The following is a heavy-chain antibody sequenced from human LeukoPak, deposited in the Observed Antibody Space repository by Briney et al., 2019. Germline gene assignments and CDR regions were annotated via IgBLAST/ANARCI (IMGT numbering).Heavy chain of an antibody. V-gene: IGHV4-59*08. Sequence: SETLSLTCTVSGGSISSHYWSWIRQPPGKGLEWIGYIYYSGSTNYNPSLKSRVTISVDTSKNQFSLKLSSVTAADTAVYYCARHRWFDPWGQGTLVTVSS. CDR1: GGSISSHY. CDR3: ARHRWFDP. J-gene: IGHJ5*02. CDR2: IYYSGST.